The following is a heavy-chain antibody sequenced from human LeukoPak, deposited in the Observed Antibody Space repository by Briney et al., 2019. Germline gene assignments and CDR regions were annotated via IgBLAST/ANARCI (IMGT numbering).Heavy chain of an antibody. V-gene: IGHV4-34*01. J-gene: IGHJ6*02. CDR2: INHSGRT. Sequence: SETLSLTCAVYGGSFSDYFWGRIRQPPGKGLEWIGEINHSGRTYYNPSLKSRVTISVGTSKNQFSLNLSSVTAADTAVYYCARDVVVVPAAIHYGMDVWGQGTTVTVSS. CDR1: GGSFSDYF. D-gene: IGHD2-2*01. CDR3: ARDVVVVPAAIHYGMDV.